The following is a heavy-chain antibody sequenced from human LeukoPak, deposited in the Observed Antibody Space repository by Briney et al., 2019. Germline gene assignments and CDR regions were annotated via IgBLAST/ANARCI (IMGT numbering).Heavy chain of an antibody. Sequence: PGGSLRLSCAASGFTFSSYAMSWVRQAPGKGLEWVSAISGSGGSTYYADSVKGRFIISRDNSKNTLYLQMNSLRAEDTAVYYCAKVVTYYYDSSGYPDYWGQGTLVTVSS. J-gene: IGHJ4*02. D-gene: IGHD3-22*01. CDR3: AKVVTYYYDSSGYPDY. CDR2: ISGSGGST. CDR1: GFTFSSYA. V-gene: IGHV3-23*01.